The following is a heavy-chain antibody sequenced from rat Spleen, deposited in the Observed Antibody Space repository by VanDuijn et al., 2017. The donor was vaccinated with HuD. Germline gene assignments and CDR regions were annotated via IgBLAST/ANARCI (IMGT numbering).Heavy chain of an antibody. V-gene: IGHV5S13*01. Sequence: EVQLVESDGGLVQPGRSLKLSCAASGFPFSNYDMAWVRQAPTKGLEWVASISTGGGNTYYRDSVKGRFTISRDDAKNTLYLQMDSLRSEDTATYYCARAGYLRDWYFDFWGQGVMVTVSS. CDR3: ARAGYLRDWYFDF. J-gene: IGHJ2*01. CDR1: GFPFSNYD. D-gene: IGHD2-2*01. CDR2: ISTGGGNT.